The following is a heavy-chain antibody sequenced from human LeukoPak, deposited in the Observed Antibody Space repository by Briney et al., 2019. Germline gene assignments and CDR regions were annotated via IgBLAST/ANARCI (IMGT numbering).Heavy chain of an antibody. V-gene: IGHV1-2*06. CDR3: ARERARIVGVTRYYYGMDV. D-gene: IGHD1-26*01. CDR1: GDTSTNYA. J-gene: IGHJ6*02. Sequence: ASVKVSCKATGDTSTNYAIVWVRQAPGQGLEWMGRINPNSGGTNYAQKFQGRVTMTRDTSISTAYMELSRLRSDDTAVYYCARERARIVGVTRYYYGMDVWGQGTTVTVSS. CDR2: INPNSGGT.